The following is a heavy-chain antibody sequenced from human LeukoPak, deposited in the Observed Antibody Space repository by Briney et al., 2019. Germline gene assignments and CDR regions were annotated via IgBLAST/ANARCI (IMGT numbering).Heavy chain of an antibody. D-gene: IGHD3-16*02. CDR1: GFTFSSYA. CDR2: ISGSGGST. J-gene: IGHJ4*02. Sequence: GGSLRLSCAASGFTFSSYAMSWVRQAPGKGLEWVSAISGSGGSTYYADSVKGRFTISRDNSKNTLYLQMNSLRAEDTAVYYCAKDRDVWGSCRYTLDYWGQGTLVTVSS. V-gene: IGHV3-23*01. CDR3: AKDRDVWGSCRYTLDY.